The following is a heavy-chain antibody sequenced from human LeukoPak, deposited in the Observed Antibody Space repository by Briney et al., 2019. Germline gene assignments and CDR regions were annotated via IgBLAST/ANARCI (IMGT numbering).Heavy chain of an antibody. J-gene: IGHJ3*02. CDR3: ARVPYCSSTSCNLIRDAFDI. V-gene: IGHV3-21*01. CDR1: GFTFRSYS. Sequence: GGSLRLSCAASGFTFRSYSMNWVRQAPGKGLEWVSSISSSSSYIYYADSVKGRFTISRDNAKNSLYLQMNSLRAEDTAVYYCARVPYCSSTSCNLIRDAFDIWGQGTMVTVSS. CDR2: ISSSSSYI. D-gene: IGHD2-2*01.